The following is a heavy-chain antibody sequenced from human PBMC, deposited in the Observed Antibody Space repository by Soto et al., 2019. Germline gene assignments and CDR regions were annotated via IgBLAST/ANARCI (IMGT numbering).Heavy chain of an antibody. CDR1: AASFSKYY. CDR3: ASVTFGGVVLAH. J-gene: IGHJ4*02. Sequence: QVQLQESGPGLVKPSETLSLTCTFSAASFSKYYWTWIRQPPGKGLAWIGYIYFNGNTNYNPSLQWRVTISVDTSKKQISLNLTSVTDADTAVYFCASVTFGGVVLAHWGQGTLVAVSS. CDR2: IYFNGNT. V-gene: IGHV4-59*13. D-gene: IGHD3-16*01.